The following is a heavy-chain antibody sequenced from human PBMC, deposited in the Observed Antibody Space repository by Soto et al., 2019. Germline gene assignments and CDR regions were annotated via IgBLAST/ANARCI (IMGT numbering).Heavy chain of an antibody. CDR2: ISPSDSDI. J-gene: IGHJ3*02. V-gene: IGHV5-51*01. CDR3: ARFILRGELLLDAFDI. CDR1: GYDFASYW. Sequence: EVRLEQSGAEVKKPGESLKISCKGYGYDFASYWIAWVRQMPGRGLGWMGVISPSDSDIRDSPSLQGLITLSTVTASSAAYLHWGRLQDSYTAIYYCARFILRGELLLDAFDIWGQGTMVTVSS. D-gene: IGHD1-7*01.